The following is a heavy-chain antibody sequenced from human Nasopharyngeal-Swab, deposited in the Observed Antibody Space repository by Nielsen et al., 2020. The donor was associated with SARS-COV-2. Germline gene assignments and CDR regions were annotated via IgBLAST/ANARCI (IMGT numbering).Heavy chain of an antibody. D-gene: IGHD4-17*01. CDR1: VYTLTELS. CDR3: ATDPPMNTVTPGYYGMDV. J-gene: IGHJ6*02. CDR2: FDPVDGET. Sequence: ASVKVSCKVSVYTLTELSMHWVRQAPGKGLEWMGGFDPVDGETIDAQKFQGRVTMTEDTSTDTAYMELSSLRSEDTAVYYCATDPPMNTVTPGYYGMDVWGQGTTVTVSS. V-gene: IGHV1-24*01.